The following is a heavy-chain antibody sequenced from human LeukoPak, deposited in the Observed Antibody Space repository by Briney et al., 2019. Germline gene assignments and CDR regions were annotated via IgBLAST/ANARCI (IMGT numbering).Heavy chain of an antibody. D-gene: IGHD3-10*01. J-gene: IGHJ4*02. CDR1: GFPFSSYE. CDR3: ARESEIGPAGY. CDR2: ISSSGRTK. Sequence: QPGGSLRLSCAASGFPFSSYEMNWVRQAPGKGLEWVSYISSSGRTKYYADSVKGRFTISRDNAKNSLYLQMNSLRAEDTAVYYCARESEIGPAGYWGQGTLVTVSS. V-gene: IGHV3-48*03.